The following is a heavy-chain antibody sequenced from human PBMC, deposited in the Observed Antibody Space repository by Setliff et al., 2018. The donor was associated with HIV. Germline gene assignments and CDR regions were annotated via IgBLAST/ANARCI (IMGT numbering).Heavy chain of an antibody. CDR3: ARGGRANWSINWFDP. J-gene: IGHJ5*02. V-gene: IGHV1-69*10. CDR1: GGTFSSYA. Sequence: GASVKVSCKASGGTFSSYAISWVRQAPGQGLEWMGGIIPILGIANYAQKFQGRVTITADESTSTAYMELSSLRSEDTAVNYCARGGRANWSINWFDPWGQGTLVTVSS. CDR2: IIPILGIA. D-gene: IGHD1-20*01.